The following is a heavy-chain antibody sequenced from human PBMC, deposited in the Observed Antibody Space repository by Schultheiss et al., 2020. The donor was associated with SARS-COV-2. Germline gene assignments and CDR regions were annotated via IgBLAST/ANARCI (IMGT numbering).Heavy chain of an antibody. V-gene: IGHV1-24*01. CDR3: ATDLSSSGYFDY. J-gene: IGHJ4*02. D-gene: IGHD6-6*01. Sequence: ASVKVSCKASGYTFTSYGISWVRQAPGKGLEWMGGFDPEDGETIYAQKFQGRVTMTEDTSTDTAYMELSSLRSEDTAVYYCATDLSSSGYFDYWGQGTLVTVSS. CDR1: GYTFTSYG. CDR2: FDPEDGET.